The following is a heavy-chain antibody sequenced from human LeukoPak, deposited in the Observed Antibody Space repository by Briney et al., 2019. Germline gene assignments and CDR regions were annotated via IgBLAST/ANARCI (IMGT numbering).Heavy chain of an antibody. CDR2: ISGSTITI. CDR3: ARDDRSTWYSDF. CDR1: GFTFSIYS. Sequence: GGSLRLSCAASGFTFSIYSMSWVRQASERGLVWVSYISGSTITIHYAASVKGRFTISRDNAKNSLYLQMNSLRAEDTAVYYCARDDRSTWYSDFWGQGTLVTVSS. J-gene: IGHJ4*02. D-gene: IGHD3-22*01. V-gene: IGHV3-48*04.